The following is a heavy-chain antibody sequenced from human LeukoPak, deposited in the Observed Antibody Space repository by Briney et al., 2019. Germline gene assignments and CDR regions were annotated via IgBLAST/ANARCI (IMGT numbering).Heavy chain of an antibody. Sequence: GESLKISCKFSGYSFTSYSISWVRQMPGKGLEWMGRIDPSDSYTNYSPSFQGHVTISDDKSISTAYLQWSSLKASDTAMYYCARHGPGGWYVEWGQGTLVTVSS. V-gene: IGHV5-10-1*01. CDR3: ARHGPGGWYVE. CDR1: GYSFTSYS. CDR2: IDPSDSYT. J-gene: IGHJ4*02. D-gene: IGHD6-19*01.